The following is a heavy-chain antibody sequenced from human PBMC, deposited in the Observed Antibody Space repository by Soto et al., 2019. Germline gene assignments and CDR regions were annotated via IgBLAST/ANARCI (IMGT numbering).Heavy chain of an antibody. CDR2: IIPILGIA. Sequence: SVKVSCKASGGTFSSYTISWVRQAPGQGLEWMGRIIPILGIANYAQKFQGRVTITADKSTSTAYMELSSLRSEDTAVYYCARAIAAAGHYYYYGMDVWGQGTTVTVSS. V-gene: IGHV1-69*02. CDR3: ARAIAAAGHYYYYGMDV. J-gene: IGHJ6*02. CDR1: GGTFSSYT. D-gene: IGHD6-13*01.